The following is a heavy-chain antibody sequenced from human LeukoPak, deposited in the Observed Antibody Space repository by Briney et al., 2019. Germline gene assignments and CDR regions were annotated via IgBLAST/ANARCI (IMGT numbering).Heavy chain of an antibody. Sequence: SVKVSCKASGGTFSSYAISWVRQAPGQGLEWMGRIIPIFGIANYAQKFQGRVTITAGKSTSTAYMGLSSLRSEDTAVYYCAVSLVVGYYGTDVWGQGTLVTVSS. J-gene: IGHJ6*02. D-gene: IGHD2-15*01. CDR2: IIPIFGIA. V-gene: IGHV1-69*04. CDR3: AVSLVVGYYGTDV. CDR1: GGTFSSYA.